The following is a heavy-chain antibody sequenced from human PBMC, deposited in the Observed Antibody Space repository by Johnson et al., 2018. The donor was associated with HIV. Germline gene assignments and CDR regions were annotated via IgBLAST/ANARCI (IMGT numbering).Heavy chain of an antibody. V-gene: IGHV3-30*04. CDR1: GFTFSSYA. D-gene: IGHD2-2*01. CDR3: AKDLAVVFVTTNGAGAFDL. Sequence: VQLVESGGGVVQPGRSLRLSCAASGFTFSSYAMHWVRQAPGKGLEWVAVISYDGSNKYYADSVKGRFTISRDNSKNTVYLQMNSLRAEDTAVYYCAKDLAVVFVTTNGAGAFDLWGQGTLVTVSS. J-gene: IGHJ3*01. CDR2: ISYDGSNK.